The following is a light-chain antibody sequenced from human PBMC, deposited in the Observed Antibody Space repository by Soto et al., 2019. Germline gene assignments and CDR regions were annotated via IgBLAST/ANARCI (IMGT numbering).Light chain of an antibody. CDR1: QSVGNS. J-gene: IGKJ1*01. CDR2: NAS. CDR3: QQYNQLWT. Sequence: EIVMTQSPDALSVSPGERASLSCRASQSVGNSVAWYQLKPGQSPRLLIFNASARASGIPTRFSGSGSGPDFTLTISSLHSEDFAMYYCQQYNQLWTFCQGTKVEI. V-gene: IGKV3-15*01.